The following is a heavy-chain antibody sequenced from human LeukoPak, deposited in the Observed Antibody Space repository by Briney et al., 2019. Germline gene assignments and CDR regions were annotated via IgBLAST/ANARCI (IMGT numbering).Heavy chain of an antibody. CDR2: IYHSAGS. V-gene: IGHV4-30-4*01. J-gene: IGHJ5*02. Sequence: SETLSLTCTVSGGSVTNDNYFWSWTRQPPGEGLEWIGYIYHSAGSYFNPSLKSRVTMSIDTSRNQFSLKLSSVTAADTAVYHCARGQLPWFDPWGQGTLVTVSS. CDR3: ARGQLPWFDP. CDR1: GGSVTNDNYF. D-gene: IGHD2-2*01.